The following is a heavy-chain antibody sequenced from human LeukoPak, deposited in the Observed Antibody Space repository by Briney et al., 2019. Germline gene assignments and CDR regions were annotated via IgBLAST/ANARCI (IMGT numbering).Heavy chain of an antibody. CDR3: ARDRGLRYFDWSLGY. CDR2: INHSGST. CDR1: GGSFSGYY. Sequence: SETLSLTCAVYGGSFSGYYWSWIRQPPGKGLEWIGEINHSGSTNYNPSLKSRVTTSVDTSKNQFSLKLSSVTAADTAVYYCARDRGLRYFDWSLGYWGQGTLVTVSS. V-gene: IGHV4-34*01. J-gene: IGHJ4*02. D-gene: IGHD3-9*01.